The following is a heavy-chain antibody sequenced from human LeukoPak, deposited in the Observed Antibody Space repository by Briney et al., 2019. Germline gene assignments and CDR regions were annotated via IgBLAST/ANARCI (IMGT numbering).Heavy chain of an antibody. Sequence: SVKVSCKASGGTFSSYAISWVRQAPGQGLEWMGGIIPIFGTANYAQKFQGRVTITTDESTSTAYMELSSLRSEDTAVYYCARVTTVTTSYYYMDVWGKGTTVTVSS. V-gene: IGHV1-69*05. CDR2: IIPIFGTA. CDR1: GGTFSSYA. J-gene: IGHJ6*03. CDR3: ARVTTVTTSYYYMDV. D-gene: IGHD4-17*01.